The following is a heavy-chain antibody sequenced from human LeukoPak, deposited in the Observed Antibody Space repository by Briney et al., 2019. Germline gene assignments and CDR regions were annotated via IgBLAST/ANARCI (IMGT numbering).Heavy chain of an antibody. CDR2: IGDSSSTSTI. Sequence: GGSLRLSCAASGFTFSSYCMNWVRQAPGKGLEWVSYIGDSSSTSTISYAASVKGRFTISRDNAKNSLYLQMNSLRVEDTAVYYCARDRDSGTYRGAFDYWGQGILVTVSS. J-gene: IGHJ4*02. D-gene: IGHD1-26*01. CDR1: GFTFSSYC. V-gene: IGHV3-48*01. CDR3: ARDRDSGTYRGAFDY.